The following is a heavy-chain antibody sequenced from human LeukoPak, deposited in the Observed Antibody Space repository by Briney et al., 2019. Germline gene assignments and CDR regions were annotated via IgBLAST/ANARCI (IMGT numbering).Heavy chain of an antibody. CDR2: IYYSGGT. V-gene: IGHV4-39*01. CDR3: ARRRSSSWYGY. D-gene: IGHD6-13*01. J-gene: IGHJ4*02. Sequence: SETLSLTCTVSGGSISSSSYYWGWIRQPPGKGLEWIGSIYYSGGTYYNPSLKSRVTISVDTSKNQFSLKLSSVTAADTAVYYCARRRSSSWYGYWGQGTLVTVSS. CDR1: GGSISSSSYY.